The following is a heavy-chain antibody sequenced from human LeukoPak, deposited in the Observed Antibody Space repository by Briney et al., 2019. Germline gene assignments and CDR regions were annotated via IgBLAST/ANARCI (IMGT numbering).Heavy chain of an antibody. J-gene: IGHJ4*02. Sequence: SETLSLTCTVSGGSISSSSYYWGWIRQPPGKGLEWIGSIYYSGSTYYNPSLKSRVTISVDTSKNQFSLKLSSVTAADTAVYYCARDGTDYEFDYWGQGALVTVSS. CDR1: GGSISSSSYY. CDR3: ARDGTDYEFDY. V-gene: IGHV4-39*07. D-gene: IGHD4-17*01. CDR2: IYYSGST.